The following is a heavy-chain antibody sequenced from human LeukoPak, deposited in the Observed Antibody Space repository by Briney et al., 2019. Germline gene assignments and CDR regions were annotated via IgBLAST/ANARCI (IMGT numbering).Heavy chain of an antibody. CDR3: ARDRYSGYDLDY. V-gene: IGHV3-30-3*01. J-gene: IGHJ4*02. CDR2: ISYDGSNK. CDR1: GFTYSSYW. D-gene: IGHD5-12*01. Sequence: PGGSLRLSCVASGFTYSSYWMSWVRQAPGKGLEWVAVISYDGSNKYYADFVKGRFTISRDDAKNSLYLQMNSLRAEDTAVYYCARDRYSGYDLDYWGQGTQVTVSS.